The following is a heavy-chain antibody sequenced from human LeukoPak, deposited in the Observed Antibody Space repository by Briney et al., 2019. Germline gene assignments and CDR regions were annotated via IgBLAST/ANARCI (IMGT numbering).Heavy chain of an antibody. V-gene: IGHV4-30-4*01. D-gene: IGHD3-22*01. CDR1: GGSISSGDYY. Sequence: SETLSLTCTVSGGSISSGDYYWSWIRQPPGKGLEWIGYIYYSGSTYYNPSLKSRVTISVDTSKNQFSLKLSSVTAADTAVYYCARGENYDSSGEGSYYFDYWGQGTLVTVSS. CDR2: IYYSGST. CDR3: ARGENYDSSGEGSYYFDY. J-gene: IGHJ4*02.